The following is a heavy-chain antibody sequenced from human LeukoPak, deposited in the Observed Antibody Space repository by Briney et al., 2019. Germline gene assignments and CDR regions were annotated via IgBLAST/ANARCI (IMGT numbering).Heavy chain of an antibody. J-gene: IGHJ5*02. CDR3: ARDPPRIVGTTIADP. CDR2: IIPIFGIA. V-gene: IGHV1-69*17. Sequence: SVKVSCKASGGTFSSYTISWVRQAPGRGLEWMGGIIPIFGIANYAQKFQGRVTITADKSMSTAYMELRSLRSEDTAVYYCARDPPRIVGTTIADPWGQGTLVTVSS. D-gene: IGHD2-21*01. CDR1: GGTFSSYT.